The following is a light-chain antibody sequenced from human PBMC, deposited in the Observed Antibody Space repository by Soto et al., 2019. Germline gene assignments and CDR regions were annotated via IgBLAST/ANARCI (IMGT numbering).Light chain of an antibody. J-gene: IGKJ3*01. V-gene: IGKV4-1*01. CDR2: WAS. CDR1: QSVLYRSNNKNY. CDR3: QEYYNSPFT. Sequence: DIVMTQSPDSLAVSLGERATINCKSSQSVLYRSNNKNYLAWYQQKPGQPPKLLISWASTRESGVPDRFSGSGSGPDFAVTISSLPAEDVAVYSCQEYYNSPFTFGPGTKVDIK.